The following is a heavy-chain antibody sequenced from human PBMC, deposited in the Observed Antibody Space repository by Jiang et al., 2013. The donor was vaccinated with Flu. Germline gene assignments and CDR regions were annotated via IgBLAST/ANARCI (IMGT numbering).Heavy chain of an antibody. D-gene: IGHD2/OR15-2a*01. Sequence: LVKPSETLSLTCTVSGGSISSYYWSWFRQPPGKGLEWIGYIYYSGTTNYNPSLKSRVTISVDTSKNQFSLKLNSVTAADTAVYYCAKDTTTYPRVLDYWGQGTLVTVSS. CDR1: GGSISSYY. CDR3: AKDTTTYPRVLDY. J-gene: IGHJ4*02. V-gene: IGHV4-59*12. CDR2: IYYSGTT.